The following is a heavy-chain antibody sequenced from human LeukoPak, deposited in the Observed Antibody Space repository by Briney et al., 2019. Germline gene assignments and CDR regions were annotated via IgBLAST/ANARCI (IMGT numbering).Heavy chain of an antibody. J-gene: IGHJ4*02. CDR2: IYTSGST. Sequence: SETLSLTCTVSGGSMSSGRVYWSWIRQPAGKGLEWIGRIYTSGSTNYNPSPKSRVTMSVDTSKNQFSLKLNSVTAADTAVYYCARSSSGYRDYWGQGTLVTGSS. CDR3: ARSSSGYRDY. CDR1: GGSMSSGRVY. D-gene: IGHD3-22*01. V-gene: IGHV4-61*02.